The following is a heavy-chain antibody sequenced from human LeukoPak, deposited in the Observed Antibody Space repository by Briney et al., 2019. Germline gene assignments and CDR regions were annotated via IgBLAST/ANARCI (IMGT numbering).Heavy chain of an antibody. D-gene: IGHD6-19*01. CDR3: ARVSGWDLVLARWSDP. J-gene: IGHJ5*02. Sequence: PGGPLRLSCGASGFTYSRYLVSGVREAPEKGVEGGANIKQDGSEKYYVDSVKRRLTISRDNAKNSLYLQMNRLRAEDTAAYYCARVSGWDLVLARWSDPWGQGTLVTVSS. V-gene: IGHV3-7*01. CDR1: GFTYSRYL. CDR2: IKQDGSEK.